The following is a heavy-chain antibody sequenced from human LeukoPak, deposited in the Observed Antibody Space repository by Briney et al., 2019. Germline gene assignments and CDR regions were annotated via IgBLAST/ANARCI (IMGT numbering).Heavy chain of an antibody. V-gene: IGHV4-59*11. J-gene: IGHJ4*01. D-gene: IGHD2-15*01. Sequence: SETLSLTCTVSGDSIRNHYWSWIRQPPGKGLECIGVIHYSGSTKYNPSVKSRVTISVDTPQNQFSLKLNSVTAADTAVYFCARVSLSGYCSGASCYFDYWGHGTLVTVSS. CDR2: IHYSGST. CDR1: GDSIRNHY. CDR3: ARVSLSGYCSGASCYFDY.